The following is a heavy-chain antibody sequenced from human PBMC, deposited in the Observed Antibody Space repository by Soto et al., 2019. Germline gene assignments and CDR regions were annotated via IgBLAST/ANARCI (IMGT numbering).Heavy chain of an antibody. D-gene: IGHD1-26*01. CDR1: GFNFRNHG. CDR2: IWYDGSSQ. Sequence: PGGSLRLSCAASGFNFRNHGMHWVRQAPGKGLEWVAVIWYDGSSQYYADSVKGRFTISRDDSKNTLYLQMNSLRAEDTAIFYCARDPFGYYVNYFDNWGQGTLVTVSS. V-gene: IGHV3-33*01. CDR3: ARDPFGYYVNYFDN. J-gene: IGHJ4*02.